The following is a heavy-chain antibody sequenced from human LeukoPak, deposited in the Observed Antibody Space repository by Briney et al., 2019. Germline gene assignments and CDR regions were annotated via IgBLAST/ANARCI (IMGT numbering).Heavy chain of an antibody. CDR2: INPNSGGT. Sequence: GASVKVSCKASGYTFTGYYMHWARQAPGQGLEWMGRINPNSGGTNYAQKFQGRVTMTRDTSISTAYMELSRLRSDDTAVYYCARDFPTSIAAAGTDYWGQGTLVTVSS. J-gene: IGHJ4*02. CDR1: GYTFTGYY. V-gene: IGHV1-2*06. D-gene: IGHD6-13*01. CDR3: ARDFPTSIAAAGTDY.